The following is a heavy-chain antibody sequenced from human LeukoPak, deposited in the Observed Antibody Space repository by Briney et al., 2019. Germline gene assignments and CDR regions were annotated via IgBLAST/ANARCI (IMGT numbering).Heavy chain of an antibody. CDR1: XFTFXDXX. CDR3: ARDRSYGSFDY. CDR2: ITWNGGST. J-gene: IGHJ4*02. D-gene: IGHD5-18*01. Sequence: XXXATXXFTFXDXXMNWVRXAPGXXLEGVSGITWNGGSTGYADSVKGRFTISRDNAKNSLYLQMNSLRAEDTALYHCARDRSYGSFDYWGQGTLVTVSS. V-gene: IGHV3-20*01.